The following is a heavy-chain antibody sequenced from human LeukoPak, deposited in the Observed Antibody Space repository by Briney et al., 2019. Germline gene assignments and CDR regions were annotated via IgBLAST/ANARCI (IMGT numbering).Heavy chain of an antibody. D-gene: IGHD3-10*01. V-gene: IGHV3-7*01. CDR1: GFTFSSYW. Sequence: GGSLRLSCAASGFTFSSYWMSWVRQAPGKGLEWVANIKQDGSEKYYVDSVKGRFTISRDNAKNSLYLQMNSLRAEDTAVYYCASCPSLLWFGEPSDAFDIWGQGTMVTVSS. CDR2: IKQDGSEK. CDR3: ASCPSLLWFGEPSDAFDI. J-gene: IGHJ3*02.